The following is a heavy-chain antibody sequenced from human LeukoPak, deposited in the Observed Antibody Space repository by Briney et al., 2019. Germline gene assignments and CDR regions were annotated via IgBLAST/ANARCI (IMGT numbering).Heavy chain of an antibody. V-gene: IGHV4-30-4*08. D-gene: IGHD3-3*01. Sequence: SETLSLTCTVSGGSISSGDYYWSWIRQPPGKGLEWIGYIYYSGSTYYNPSLKSRVTISVDTSKNQFSLKLSSVTAAATAVYYCARERSKRFLEMSGDAFDIWGQGTMVTVSS. CDR3: ARERSKRFLEMSGDAFDI. CDR1: GGSISSGDYY. CDR2: IYYSGST. J-gene: IGHJ3*02.